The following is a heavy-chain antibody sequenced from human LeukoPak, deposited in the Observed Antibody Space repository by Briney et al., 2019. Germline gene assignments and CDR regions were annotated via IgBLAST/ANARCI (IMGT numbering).Heavy chain of an antibody. Sequence: PGGSLRLSCAASGFTFSSYAMSWVRKAPGKGLEWVSGISGSGGSTYYADSVKGRFTISRDNSKNTLYLQMNSLRAEDTAVYYCAREEGPYVVSSTYFDYWGQGTLVTVSS. J-gene: IGHJ4*02. CDR2: ISGSGGST. D-gene: IGHD2-2*01. V-gene: IGHV3-23*01. CDR1: GFTFSSYA. CDR3: AREEGPYVVSSTYFDY.